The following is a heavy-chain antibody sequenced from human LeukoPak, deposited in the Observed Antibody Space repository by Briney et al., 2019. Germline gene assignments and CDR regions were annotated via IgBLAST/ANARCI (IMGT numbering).Heavy chain of an antibody. V-gene: IGHV4-34*01. CDR3: VYDYGELDY. D-gene: IGHD4-17*01. CDR1: GGSFSGYY. Sequence: SETLSPTRAVYGGSFSGYYWSWIRPPPGKGLEWIGEINHSGSTNYNPSLKSRVTISVDTSKNQFSLKLSSVTAADTAVYYCVYDYGELDYWGQGTLVTVSS. J-gene: IGHJ4*02. CDR2: INHSGST.